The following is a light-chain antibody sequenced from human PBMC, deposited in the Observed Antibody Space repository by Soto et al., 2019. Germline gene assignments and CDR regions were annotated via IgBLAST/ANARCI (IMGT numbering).Light chain of an antibody. CDR2: DVS. Sequence: QSVLTQPASVSGSPGQSITISCTGTSSDVGGYNYVSWYQQHPGKAPKLIIYDVSNRPSGVSNRFSGSKSGNAASLTISGLQAEDEADYFCASDAGSANYVFGTGTKVTVL. J-gene: IGLJ1*01. V-gene: IGLV2-14*01. CDR1: SSDVGGYNY. CDR3: ASDAGSANYV.